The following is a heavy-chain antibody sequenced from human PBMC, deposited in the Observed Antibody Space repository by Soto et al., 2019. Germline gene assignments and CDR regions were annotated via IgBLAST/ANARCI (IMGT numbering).Heavy chain of an antibody. Sequence: QVQLVESGGGVVQPGRSLRLSCAASGFTFSSYGMHWVRQAPGKGLEWVAVIWYDGSNKYYADSVKGRFTISRDNSKNKLYLQMNSLRAEDTAVYYCARGPKTTYYYDSSGYSNFDYWGQGTLVTVSS. CDR3: ARGPKTTYYYDSSGYSNFDY. CDR2: IWYDGSNK. D-gene: IGHD3-22*01. CDR1: GFTFSSYG. V-gene: IGHV3-33*01. J-gene: IGHJ4*02.